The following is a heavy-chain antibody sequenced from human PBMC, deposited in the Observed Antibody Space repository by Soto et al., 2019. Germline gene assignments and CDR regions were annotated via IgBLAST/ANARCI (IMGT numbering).Heavy chain of an antibody. J-gene: IGHJ4*02. CDR2: ISAYNGNT. CDR1: GYTFTSYG. D-gene: IGHD3-3*01. CDR3: AREVQITIVGEFDY. Sequence: ASVKVSCKASGYTFTSYGISWVRQAPGQGLEWMGWISAYNGNTNYAQKLQGRVTMTTDTSTSTAYMELRSLRSDDTAVYYCAREVQITIVGEFDYWGQGALVTVSS. V-gene: IGHV1-18*04.